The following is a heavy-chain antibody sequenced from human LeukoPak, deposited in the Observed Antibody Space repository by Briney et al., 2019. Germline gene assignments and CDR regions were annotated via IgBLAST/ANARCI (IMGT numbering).Heavy chain of an antibody. CDR2: INPNSGGT. J-gene: IGHJ4*02. CDR3: ARAEGDGSGSYPSAPYTYYFDY. V-gene: IGHV1-2*04. CDR1: GYTFTGYY. Sequence: ASVKVSCKASGYTFTGYYMHWVRQAPGQGLEWMGWINPNSGGTNYAQKFQGWVTMTRDTSISTAYMELSRLRSDDTAVYYCARAEGDGSGSYPSAPYTYYFDYWGQGTLVTVSS. D-gene: IGHD3-10*01.